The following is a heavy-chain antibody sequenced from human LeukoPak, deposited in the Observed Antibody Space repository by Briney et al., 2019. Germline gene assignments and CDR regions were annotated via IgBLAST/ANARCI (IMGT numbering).Heavy chain of an antibody. J-gene: IGHJ4*02. V-gene: IGHV3-23*01. CDR1: GFTFSSYA. CDR2: ISGSGGGT. D-gene: IGHD1-26*01. Sequence: HPGGSLRLSCAASGFTFSSYAMSWVRQAPGKGLEWVSAISGSGGGTYYADSVKGRFTISRDTSKNTLYLQMISLRAEDTALYYCAKSGGSYPYYFDYWGQGTLVTVSS. CDR3: AKSGGSYPYYFDY.